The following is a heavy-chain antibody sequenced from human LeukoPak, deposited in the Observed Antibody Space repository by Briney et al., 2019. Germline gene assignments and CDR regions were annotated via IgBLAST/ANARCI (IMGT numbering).Heavy chain of an antibody. CDR3: AKGRSEVVTVDINY. Sequence: PGASLRLSCAASGFTFSTYAMSWVRQAPGKGLECVSTISGSGGSTYYADSVKGRFTISRDNSKNTLYLQMTSLRAEDTAVYYCAKGRSEVVTVDINYWGQGTLATVSS. CDR1: GFTFSTYA. J-gene: IGHJ4*02. CDR2: ISGSGGST. D-gene: IGHD3-22*01. V-gene: IGHV3-23*01.